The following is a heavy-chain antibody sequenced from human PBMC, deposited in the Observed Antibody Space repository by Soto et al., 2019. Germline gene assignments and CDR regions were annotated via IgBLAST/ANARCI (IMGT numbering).Heavy chain of an antibody. Sequence: ASVKVCCKASGGTFSSYASRWVRQAPGQGLEWMGGIIPIFGTANYAQKFQGRVTITADESTSTAYMELSSLRSEDTAVYYCALEWFGELNNSDYWGQGTLVTVSS. CDR1: GGTFSSYA. D-gene: IGHD3-10*01. CDR3: ALEWFGELNNSDY. J-gene: IGHJ4*02. CDR2: IIPIFGTA. V-gene: IGHV1-69*13.